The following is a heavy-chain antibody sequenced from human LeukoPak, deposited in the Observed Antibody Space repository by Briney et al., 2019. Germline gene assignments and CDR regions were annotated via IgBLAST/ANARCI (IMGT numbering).Heavy chain of an antibody. V-gene: IGHV1-2*06. CDR2: INPNSGGT. J-gene: IGHJ4*02. CDR1: GYTFTGYY. Sequence: GASAKVSCKASGYTFTGYYMHWVRQAPGQGLEWMGRINPNSGGTNYAQKFQGRVTMTRDTSISTAYMELSRLRSDDTAVYYCARGHSSGWYGGYFDYWGQGTLVTVSS. CDR3: ARGHSSGWYGGYFDY. D-gene: IGHD6-19*01.